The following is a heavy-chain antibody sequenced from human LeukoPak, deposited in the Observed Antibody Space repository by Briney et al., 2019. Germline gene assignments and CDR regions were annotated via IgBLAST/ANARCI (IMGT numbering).Heavy chain of an antibody. CDR2: ISGSGGST. V-gene: IGHV3-23*01. CDR1: GFTFSSYA. D-gene: IGHD3-22*01. CDR3: AKGYYYDSSGYGS. Sequence: GGSLRLSCAASGFTFSSYAMSWVRQAPGKGLEWVSAISGSGGSTYYADSVKGRFTISRDNSKNTLYPQMNSLRAEDTAVYYCAKGYYYDSSGYGSWGQGTMVTVSS. J-gene: IGHJ3*01.